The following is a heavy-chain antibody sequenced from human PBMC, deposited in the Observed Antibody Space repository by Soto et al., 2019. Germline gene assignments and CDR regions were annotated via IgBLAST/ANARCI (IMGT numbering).Heavy chain of an antibody. D-gene: IGHD2-2*01. V-gene: IGHV4-39*01. CDR1: GGSISGSKYY. CDR3: ARRGGRYCSSSSCYPYRMDV. J-gene: IGHJ6*02. Sequence: PSETLSLTCTASGGSISGSKYYWGWIRQPPGKGLEWIGSIYYSGSTYYNPSLKSRVSISVDTSKNQFSLKLSSVTAADTAVYYCARRGGRYCSSSSCYPYRMDVWGQGTTVTVSS. CDR2: IYYSGST.